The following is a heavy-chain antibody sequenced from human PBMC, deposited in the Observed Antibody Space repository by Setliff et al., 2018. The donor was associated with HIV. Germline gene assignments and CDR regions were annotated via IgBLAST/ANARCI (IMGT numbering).Heavy chain of an antibody. CDR3: ARQGVGIAVAGNRYFDL. CDR2: IYPDDSDT. V-gene: IGHV5-51*01. J-gene: IGHJ2*01. D-gene: IGHD6-19*01. Sequence: GESLKISCTGSGYSFTSYWIGWVRQMLGKGLEWMGIIYPDDSDTRYSPSFQGQVTISADKSISTAYLQWSSLKASDTAMYYCARQGVGIAVAGNRYFDLWGRGTLVTVPQ. CDR1: GYSFTSYW.